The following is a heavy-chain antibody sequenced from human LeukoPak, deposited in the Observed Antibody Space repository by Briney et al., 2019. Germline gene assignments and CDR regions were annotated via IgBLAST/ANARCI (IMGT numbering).Heavy chain of an antibody. J-gene: IGHJ4*02. V-gene: IGHV3-30-3*01. CDR1: GFTFSSYA. Sequence: GGSLRLSCAASGFTFSSYAMHWVRQAPGKGLEWVAVISYDGSDKYYADSVKGRFTITRDNSKNTLYLQMNSLRAEDTAVYYCAKYSSSWYPLRFGPFDYWGQGTLVTVSS. CDR3: AKYSSSWYPLRFGPFDY. CDR2: ISYDGSDK. D-gene: IGHD6-13*01.